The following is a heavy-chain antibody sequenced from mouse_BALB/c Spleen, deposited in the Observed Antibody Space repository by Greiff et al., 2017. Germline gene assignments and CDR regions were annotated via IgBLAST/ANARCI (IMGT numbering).Heavy chain of an antibody. V-gene: IGHV1-69*02. J-gene: IGHJ1*01. CDR2: IYPSDSYT. Sequence: QVQLQQPGAELVRPGASVKLSCKASGYTFTSYWINWVKQRPGQGLEWIGNIYPSDSYTNYNQKFKDKATLTVDKSSSTAYMQLSSPTSEDSAVYYCTRLGTGTNWYFDVWGAGTTVTVSS. D-gene: IGHD4-1*01. CDR3: TRLGTGTNWYFDV. CDR1: GYTFTSYW.